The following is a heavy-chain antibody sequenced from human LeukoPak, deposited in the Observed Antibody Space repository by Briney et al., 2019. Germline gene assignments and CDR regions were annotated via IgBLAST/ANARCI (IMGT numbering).Heavy chain of an antibody. CDR1: GGSISSYD. D-gene: IGHD6-13*01. CDR3: ARVSSSWYQDWYFDL. Sequence: KASETLSLTCTVSGGSISSYDWSWIRQPAGKGLEWIGRTYTSGSTNYNPSLKSRVTMSVDMSQNQFSLKLSSMIAADTAVYYCARVSSSWYQDWYFDLWGRGTLVTVPS. J-gene: IGHJ2*01. V-gene: IGHV4-4*07. CDR2: TYTSGST.